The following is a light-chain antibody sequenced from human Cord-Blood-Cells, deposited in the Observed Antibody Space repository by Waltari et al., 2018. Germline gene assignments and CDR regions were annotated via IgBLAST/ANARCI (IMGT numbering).Light chain of an antibody. V-gene: IGLV5-45*02. CDR3: MIWHSSAWV. Sequence: QAVLTQPSSLSASPGASASLTCTLRSGINVGTYRIYWYQQKPGSTPQYLLRYKSDSDKQQGSGVPSRFSGCKDASANAGILLISGLQSEDEADYYCMIWHSSAWVFGGGTKLTVL. CDR1: SGINVGTYR. CDR2: YKSDSDK. J-gene: IGLJ3*02.